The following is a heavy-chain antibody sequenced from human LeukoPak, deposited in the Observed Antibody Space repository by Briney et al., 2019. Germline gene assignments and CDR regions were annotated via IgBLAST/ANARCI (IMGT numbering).Heavy chain of an antibody. D-gene: IGHD3-22*01. V-gene: IGHV4-34*01. CDR1: GGSFSGYY. CDR2: INHSGST. Sequence: SETLSLTCAVYGGSFSGYYWSWIRQPPGKGLEWIGEINHSGSTNYNPSLKSRVTISVDTSKNQFSLKLSSVTAADTAVYYCARGLNYYDSSGYYLFDYWGQGTLVTVSS. CDR3: ARGLNYYDSSGYYLFDY. J-gene: IGHJ4*02.